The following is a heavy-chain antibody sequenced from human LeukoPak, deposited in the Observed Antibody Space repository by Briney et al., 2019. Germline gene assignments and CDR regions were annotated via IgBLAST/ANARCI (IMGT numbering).Heavy chain of an antibody. Sequence: APVKVSCKASGYTFTGYYMHWVRQAPGQGLEWMGWINPNSGGTNYAQKFQGRVTMTRDTSISTAYMELSRLRSDDTAVYYCARSLLWFGESYYFDYWGQGTLVTVSS. V-gene: IGHV1-2*02. CDR1: GYTFTGYY. CDR2: INPNSGGT. CDR3: ARSLLWFGESYYFDY. J-gene: IGHJ4*02. D-gene: IGHD3-10*01.